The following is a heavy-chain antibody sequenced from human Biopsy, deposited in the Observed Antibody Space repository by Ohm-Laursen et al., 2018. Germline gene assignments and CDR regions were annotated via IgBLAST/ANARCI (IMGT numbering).Heavy chain of an antibody. CDR2: ISYDGSDK. V-gene: IGHV3-30*03. CDR1: RFDFRSHG. Sequence: SLRLSCAASRFDFRSHGMHWVRQAPGKGLEWVAVISYDGSDKYYADSVKGRFAISRDNSRDTLYLQMSSLRAEDTAVYYCAADINVWNVNYWGQGTQVTVSS. D-gene: IGHD1-1*01. CDR3: AADINVWNVNY. J-gene: IGHJ4*02.